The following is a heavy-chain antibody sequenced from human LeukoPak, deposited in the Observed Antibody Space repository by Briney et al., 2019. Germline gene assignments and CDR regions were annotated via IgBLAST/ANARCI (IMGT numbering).Heavy chain of an antibody. J-gene: IGHJ4*02. D-gene: IGHD3-16*01. CDR2: IIPIFGTA. Sequence: VASVKVSCKASGGTFSSYAISWVRQAPGQGLEWMGGIIPIFGTANYAQKFQGRVTITADESTSTAYMELSSLRSEDTAVYYCARVDGGPIDYWGQGTLVTVSS. V-gene: IGHV1-69*13. CDR1: GGTFSSYA. CDR3: ARVDGGPIDY.